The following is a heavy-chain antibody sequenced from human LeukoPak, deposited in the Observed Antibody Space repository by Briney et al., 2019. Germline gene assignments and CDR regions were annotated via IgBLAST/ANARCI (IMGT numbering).Heavy chain of an antibody. Sequence: ASVKVSCKASGYTFTSNYIHWVRQAPGQGLEWMGMIYPRDGSTSYAQKFQGGVTVTRDTSTSTVHMELSGLRSEDAAVYYCARDQEGFDYWGQGTLVTVSS. CDR2: IYPRDGST. J-gene: IGHJ4*02. V-gene: IGHV1-46*01. CDR3: ARDQEGFDY. CDR1: GYTFTSNY.